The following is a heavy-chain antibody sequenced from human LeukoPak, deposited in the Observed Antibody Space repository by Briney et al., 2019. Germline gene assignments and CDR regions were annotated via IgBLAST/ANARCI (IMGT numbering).Heavy chain of an antibody. CDR2: MDNFGIK. D-gene: IGHD3-10*01. V-gene: IGHV3-53*01. J-gene: IGHJ4*02. CDR1: DFSVNNNY. Sequence: GGSLRLSCAASDFSVNNNYVDWVRQAPGRVLEWVSCMDNFGIKTYADSVQGRFTVSRDSSRNMVFLQMNSLRVEDTAVYYCAGGKYYGSGTRPGYLGYWGLGTMVTVSS. CDR3: AGGKYYGSGTRPGYLGY.